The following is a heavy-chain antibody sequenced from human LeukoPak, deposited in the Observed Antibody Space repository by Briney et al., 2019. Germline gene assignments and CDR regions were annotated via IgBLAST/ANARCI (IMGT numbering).Heavy chain of an antibody. CDR1: GVSISSGGYY. J-gene: IGHJ4*02. CDR2: IYYSGST. Sequence: ASETLSLTCTVSGVSISSGGYYWSWICQHPGKGLEWIGYIYYSGSTYYNPSLKSRVTISVDTSKNQFSLKLSSVTAADTAVYYCARISFYYDSSGYFDYWGQGTLVTVSS. V-gene: IGHV4-31*03. CDR3: ARISFYYDSSGYFDY. D-gene: IGHD3-22*01.